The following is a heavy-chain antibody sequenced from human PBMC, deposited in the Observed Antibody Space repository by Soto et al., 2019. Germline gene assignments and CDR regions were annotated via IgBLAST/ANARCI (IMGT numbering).Heavy chain of an antibody. Sequence: QVQLVQSGAEVKKPGASVKVSCKASGYTFASYYMHWVRQAPGQGLEWMGIINPSGGSTSYAQKFQGRVTMTRDTSTSTVYMELSSLRSEDTAVYYCARDFGAGDAFDIWGQGTMVTVSS. V-gene: IGHV1-46*01. CDR1: GYTFASYY. CDR3: ARDFGAGDAFDI. J-gene: IGHJ3*02. D-gene: IGHD3-3*01. CDR2: INPSGGST.